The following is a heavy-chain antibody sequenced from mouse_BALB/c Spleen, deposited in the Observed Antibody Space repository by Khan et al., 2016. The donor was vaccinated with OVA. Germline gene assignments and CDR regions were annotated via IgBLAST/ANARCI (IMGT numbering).Heavy chain of an antibody. Sequence: QIQLVQSGPELKKPGETVRISCKASGYTFTTAGIQWVQKMPGKGLKWIGWINTHSGVPKYAEDFKGRFAFSLEISVNTAYLQITNLNNEDTATYFWAGGGAAYYRNDGGAMEYWGQGPSVTVSS. CDR1: GYTFTTAG. D-gene: IGHD2-12*01. V-gene: IGHV9-4*02. J-gene: IGHJ4*01. CDR3: AGGGAAYYRNDGGAMEY. CDR2: INTHSGVP.